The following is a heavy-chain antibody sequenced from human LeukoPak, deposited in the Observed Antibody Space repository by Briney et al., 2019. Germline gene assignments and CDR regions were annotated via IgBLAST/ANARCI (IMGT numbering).Heavy chain of an antibody. CDR1: GGSISSSSYY. CDR3: ARLIVAGTAEYFQH. D-gene: IGHD6-19*01. J-gene: IGHJ1*01. Sequence: SETLSLTCTVSGGSISSSSYYWGWIRQPPGKGLEWIGSIYYSGSTYYNPSLKSRVTISVGTSKNQFSPKLSSVTAADTAVYYCARLIVAGTAEYFQHWGQGTLVTVSS. CDR2: IYYSGST. V-gene: IGHV4-39*01.